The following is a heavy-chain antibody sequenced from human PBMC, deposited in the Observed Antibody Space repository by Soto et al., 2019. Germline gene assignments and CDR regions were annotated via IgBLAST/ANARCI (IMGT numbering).Heavy chain of an antibody. J-gene: IGHJ6*02. D-gene: IGHD2-2*01. Sequence: EVQLLESGGGLVQPGGSLRLSCAASGFTFSSYAMSWVRQAPGKGLEWVSAISGSGGSTYYADSVKGRFTISRDNSKNTLYLQMNSLRAEDTAVYYCAKAGPGDCSSTSCHSGIQLWSYYYYYGMDVWGQGTSVTVSS. CDR3: AKAGPGDCSSTSCHSGIQLWSYYYYYGMDV. V-gene: IGHV3-23*01. CDR2: ISGSGGST. CDR1: GFTFSSYA.